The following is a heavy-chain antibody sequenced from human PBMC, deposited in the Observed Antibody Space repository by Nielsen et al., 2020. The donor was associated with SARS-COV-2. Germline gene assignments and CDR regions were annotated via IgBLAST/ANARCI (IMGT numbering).Heavy chain of an antibody. D-gene: IGHD3-10*01. J-gene: IGHJ4*02. Sequence: SETLSLTCTVSGGSIGSGDYYWSWIRQPPGKGLEWIGYIFYSGSTYYNPSLKSRVTISLDTSKNQFSLKLISVTAADTAVYYCARHLRDFGSGTLNIAFDYWGQGTLVTVSS. CDR2: IFYSGST. CDR1: GGSIGSGDYY. CDR3: ARHLRDFGSGTLNIAFDY. V-gene: IGHV4-30-4*01.